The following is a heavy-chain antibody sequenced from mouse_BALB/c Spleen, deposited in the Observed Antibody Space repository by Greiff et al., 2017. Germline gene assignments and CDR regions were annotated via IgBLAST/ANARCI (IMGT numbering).Heavy chain of an antibody. D-gene: IGHD2-3*01. Sequence: EVKLVESGPGLVKPSQSLSLTCTVTGYSITSDYAWNLLRQLPGNKLEWMGYISYSGSTSYNPSLKSRITITRDTSKNQFFLQLNSVTTEDTATYYCARGGYSLNYFDYWGQGTTLTVSS. V-gene: IGHV3-2*02. CDR3: ARGGYSLNYFDY. CDR1: GYSITSDYA. J-gene: IGHJ2*01. CDR2: ISYSGST.